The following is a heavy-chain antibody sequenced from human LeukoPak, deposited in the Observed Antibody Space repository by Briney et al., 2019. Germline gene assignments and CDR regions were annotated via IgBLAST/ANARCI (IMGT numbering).Heavy chain of an antibody. J-gene: IGHJ6*02. CDR3: TKDIGAGISSSWYGDYGMDV. V-gene: IGHV3-9*01. Sequence: GGSLRLSCAASGFTFSSYAMHWVRQAPGKGLEWVSGISWNGVSIGYAGSVKGQFTISRDNAKNSLYLQMNSLRAEDTALYYCTKDIGAGISSSWYGDYGMDVWGQGTTVTVSS. CDR2: ISWNGVSI. D-gene: IGHD6-13*01. CDR1: GFTFSSYA.